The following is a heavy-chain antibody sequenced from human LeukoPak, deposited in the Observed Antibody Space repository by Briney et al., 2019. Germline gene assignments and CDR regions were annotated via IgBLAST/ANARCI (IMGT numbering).Heavy chain of an antibody. CDR3: ARARRWLSTYYFDY. Sequence: SETLSLTCTVSGGSISSYYWSWIRQPPGKGLEWIGYIYYSGSTNYNPTLKSRVTISVDTSKNQFSLKLSSVTAADTAVYYCARARRWLSTYYFDYWGQGTLVTVSS. V-gene: IGHV4-59*01. J-gene: IGHJ4*02. CDR2: IYYSGST. D-gene: IGHD5-24*01. CDR1: GGSISSYY.